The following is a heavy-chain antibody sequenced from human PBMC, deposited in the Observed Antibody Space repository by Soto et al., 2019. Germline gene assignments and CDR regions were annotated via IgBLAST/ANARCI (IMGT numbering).Heavy chain of an antibody. V-gene: IGHV4-4*02. CDR3: ARQHYGSGSSEEQDDY. Sequence: PSETLSLTCAVSGGSISSSNWWSWVRQPPGKGLEWIGEIYHSGSTNYNPSLKSRVTISVDKSKNQFSLKLSSVTAADTAVYYCARQHYGSGSSEEQDDYWGQGTLVTVSS. CDR1: GGSISSSNW. CDR2: IYHSGST. J-gene: IGHJ4*02. D-gene: IGHD3-10*01.